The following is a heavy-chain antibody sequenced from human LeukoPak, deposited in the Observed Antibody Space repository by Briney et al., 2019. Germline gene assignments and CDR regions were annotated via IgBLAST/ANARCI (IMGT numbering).Heavy chain of an antibody. CDR3: VTGTERDYMSLDY. CDR1: GYTFTGYY. Sequence: ASVKVSCKASGYTFTGYYMHWVRQSPGQGLEWMGWINPKSDVTNYAQKFQGRVTMTRDTSISTAYMELNSLRSDDTAIFYCVTGTERDYMSLDYWGQGTLVTVSS. D-gene: IGHD4-11*01. J-gene: IGHJ4*02. CDR2: INPKSDVT. V-gene: IGHV1-2*02.